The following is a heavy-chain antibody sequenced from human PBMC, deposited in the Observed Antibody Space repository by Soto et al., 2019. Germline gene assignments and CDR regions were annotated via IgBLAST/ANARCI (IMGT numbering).Heavy chain of an antibody. CDR1: GFTFSSYW. D-gene: IGHD3-3*01. J-gene: IGHJ4*02. V-gene: IGHV3-7*03. CDR2: IKQDGSEK. CDR3: ARDRIFGVVITSYYFDY. Sequence: VGSLRLSCAASGFTFSSYWMSWVRQAPGKGLEWVANIKQDGSEKYYVDSVKGRFTISRDNAKNSLYLQMNSLRAEDTAVYYCARDRIFGVVITSYYFDYWGQGTLVTVSS.